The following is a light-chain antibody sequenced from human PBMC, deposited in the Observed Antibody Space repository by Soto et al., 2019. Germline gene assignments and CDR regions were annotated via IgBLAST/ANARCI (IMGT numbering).Light chain of an antibody. Sequence: DMQMPQPASPPSGSVGDRVTITCRSSQTIKSWLAWYQQKPGKAPKLLIYKASTLKSGVPSRFSGSGSGTEFTLTISNLQPEDVATYYCQHYNSYSEAFGQGTKVDIK. J-gene: IGKJ1*01. V-gene: IGKV1-5*03. CDR1: QTIKSW. CDR2: KAS. CDR3: QHYNSYSEA.